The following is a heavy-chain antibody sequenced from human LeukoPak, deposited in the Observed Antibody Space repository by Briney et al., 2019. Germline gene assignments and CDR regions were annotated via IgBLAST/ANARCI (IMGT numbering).Heavy chain of an antibody. CDR3: ARGPSYRNGWGWFDP. CDR1: GGSISSGDFY. D-gene: IGHD6-19*01. V-gene: IGHV4-30-4*01. J-gene: IGHJ5*02. CDR2: IYYRGNT. Sequence: SETLSLTCTVSGGSISSGDFYWSWIRQPPGKGLEWIGYIYYRGNTSYSPSLRSRLTISVDTSKNQFSLKLNSLTVADTAVYYCARGPSYRNGWGWFDPWGQGTPVSVSS.